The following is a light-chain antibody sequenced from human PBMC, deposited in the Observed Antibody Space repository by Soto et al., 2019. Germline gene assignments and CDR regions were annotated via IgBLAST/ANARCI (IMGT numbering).Light chain of an antibody. Sequence: QSVPTQPASVSGSPGQSITISCTGTSSDVDGYNYVSWYQQHPGKAPKLMIYDVSNRPSGVSNRFSGSKSGNTASLTISGLQAEDEADYYCSSYTSSSTPLYVFGTGTKVTVL. CDR1: SSDVDGYNY. CDR2: DVS. CDR3: SSYTSSSTPLYV. V-gene: IGLV2-14*01. J-gene: IGLJ1*01.